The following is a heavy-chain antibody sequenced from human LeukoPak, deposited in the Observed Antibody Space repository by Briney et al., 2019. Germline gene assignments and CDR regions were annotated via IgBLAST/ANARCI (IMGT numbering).Heavy chain of an antibody. CDR3: ARKSRGYDFPWFDP. CDR1: GGSIRSDGYY. V-gene: IGHV4-31*03. J-gene: IGHJ5*02. D-gene: IGHD5-12*01. CDR2: IYSSGST. Sequence: PSETLSLTCTVSGGSIRSDGYYWGWIRQHPEKGLEWIGHIYSSGSTYYNPSLKSRVTISVDPSKNQFSMNLTAVTAADTAVYYCARKSRGYDFPWFDPWGQGILGTVSS.